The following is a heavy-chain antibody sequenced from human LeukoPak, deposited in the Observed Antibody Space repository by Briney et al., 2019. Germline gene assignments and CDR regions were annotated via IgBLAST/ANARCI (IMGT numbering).Heavy chain of an antibody. CDR3: ATVYSYDSSAYYRLDY. J-gene: IGHJ4*02. CDR2: FDPEDGER. CDR1: GYTFTGYF. Sequence: ASVKVSCKATGYTFTGYFIHWVRQAPGKGLEWMGTFDPEDGERLYAQKFQGRLTMTEDTSTDTAYMELSSLRSEDTAVYYCATVYSYDSSAYYRLDYWGQGTLVTVSS. D-gene: IGHD3-22*01. V-gene: IGHV1-24*01.